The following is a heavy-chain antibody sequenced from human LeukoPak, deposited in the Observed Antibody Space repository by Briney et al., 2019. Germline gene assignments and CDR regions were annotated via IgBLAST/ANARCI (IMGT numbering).Heavy chain of an antibody. CDR2: IYPGDSDA. CDR1: GYTFTNYW. J-gene: IGHJ6*02. Sequence: GESLKISCKGSGYTFTNYWIGWVRQMPGKGLEWMGIIYPGDSDARYSPSFQGQVTISADKSISTAYLQWSSLKASDTAMYYCARKHQLMPGGIDVWGQGTTVTVSS. V-gene: IGHV5-51*01. D-gene: IGHD2-8*01. CDR3: ARKHQLMPGGIDV.